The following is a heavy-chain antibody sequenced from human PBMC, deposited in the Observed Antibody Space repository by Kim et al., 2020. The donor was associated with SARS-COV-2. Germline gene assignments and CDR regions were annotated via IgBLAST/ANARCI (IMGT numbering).Heavy chain of an antibody. CDR3: ARLSGYTGGY. D-gene: IGHD5-12*01. V-gene: IGHV4-39*01. J-gene: IGHJ4*02. CDR1: GGSISSSSYY. Sequence: SETLSLTCTVSGGSISSSSYYWGWIRQPPGKGLEWIGSIYYSGSTYYNPSLKSRVTISVDTSKNQFSLKLSSVTAADTAVYYCARLSGYTGGYWGQGTLVTVSS. CDR2: IYYSGST.